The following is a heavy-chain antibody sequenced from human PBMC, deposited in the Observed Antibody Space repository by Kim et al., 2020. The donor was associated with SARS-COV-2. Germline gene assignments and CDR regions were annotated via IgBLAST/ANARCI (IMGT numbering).Heavy chain of an antibody. CDR3: ARDGSGSYYFLGYYGMDV. V-gene: IGHV3-7*03. CDR1: GFTFSSYW. CDR2: IKQDGSEK. D-gene: IGHD3-10*01. Sequence: GGSLRLSCAASGFTFSSYWMSWVRQAPGKGLEWVANIKQDGSEKYYVDSVKGRFTISRDNAKNSLYLQMNSLRAEDTAVYYCARDGSGSYYFLGYYGMDVWGQGTTVTVSS. J-gene: IGHJ6*02.